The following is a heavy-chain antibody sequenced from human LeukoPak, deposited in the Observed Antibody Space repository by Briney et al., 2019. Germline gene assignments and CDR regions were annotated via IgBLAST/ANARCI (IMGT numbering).Heavy chain of an antibody. CDR1: GFTFSSYW. Sequence: PGGSLRLSCAASGFTFSSYWMHWVRQAPGKGLVWVSHIKSDGSTRYADSVKGRFTISRDNAKNTVSLQMNSQRAEDTGVYYCARAPSEIGGYYPEYFRHWGQGTLVTVSP. CDR2: IKSDGST. D-gene: IGHD3-22*01. J-gene: IGHJ1*01. V-gene: IGHV3-74*01. CDR3: ARAPSEIGGYYPEYFRH.